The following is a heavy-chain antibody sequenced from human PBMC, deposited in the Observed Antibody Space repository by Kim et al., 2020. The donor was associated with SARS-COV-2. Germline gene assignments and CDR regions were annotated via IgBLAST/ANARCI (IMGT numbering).Heavy chain of an antibody. CDR3: ARTAYSYGLADS. D-gene: IGHD5-18*01. J-gene: IGHJ4*02. Sequence: RYSPSFQGQVPISADKSISTAYLQWSSLKASDTAMYYCARTAYSYGLADSWGQGTLVTVSS. V-gene: IGHV5-51*01.